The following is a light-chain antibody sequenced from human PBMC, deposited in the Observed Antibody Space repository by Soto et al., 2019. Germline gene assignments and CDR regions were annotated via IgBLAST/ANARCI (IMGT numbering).Light chain of an antibody. CDR2: EGT. J-gene: IGLJ3*02. V-gene: IGLV2-23*01. Sequence: QSVLTQPASVSGSPGQSITISCSGTSSDIGSYNLVSWLQHHPGKAPKLIIYEGTKRPSGVSNRFSGSKSGNTASLTISGLQAEDESDYYCYSFAGTYTLVFGGGTQLTVL. CDR3: YSFAGTYTLV. CDR1: SSDIGSYNL.